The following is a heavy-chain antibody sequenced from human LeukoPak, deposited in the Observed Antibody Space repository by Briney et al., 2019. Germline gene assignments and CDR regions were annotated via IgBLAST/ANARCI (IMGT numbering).Heavy chain of an antibody. J-gene: IGHJ4*02. CDR3: AKEIENSSGWYADY. CDR2: ISGGGGST. V-gene: IGHV3-23*01. Sequence: GGSLRLSCAASGFTFRRYAMSWVGQAPGKGLEWVSAISGGGGSTHYADSVKGRFTISRDDSKNTLYLQMSSLRAEDTAVYYCAKEIENSSGWYADYCGQGTLVTVSS. D-gene: IGHD6-19*01. CDR1: GFTFRRYA.